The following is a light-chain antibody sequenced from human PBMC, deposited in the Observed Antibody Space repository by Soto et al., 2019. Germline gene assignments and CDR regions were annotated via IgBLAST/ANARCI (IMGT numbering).Light chain of an antibody. V-gene: IGKV3-15*01. J-gene: IGKJ1*01. Sequence: EIVMTQSPATLSVSPGERATLSCRASQSVNNNLAWYQQKPGQAPRLLIYGASTRATGIPARFSGSGSGTEFTLTISSLQSEDFAVYYCQQYNNWPSTFGQGTKVEIK. CDR3: QQYNNWPST. CDR2: GAS. CDR1: QSVNNN.